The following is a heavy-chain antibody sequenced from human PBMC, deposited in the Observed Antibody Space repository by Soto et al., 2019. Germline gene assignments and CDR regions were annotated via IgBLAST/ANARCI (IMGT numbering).Heavy chain of an antibody. CDR1: GFTFSDHY. CDR3: VSNQGPRGMDV. D-gene: IGHD2-2*01. CDR2: SRNKANSYTT. J-gene: IGHJ6*02. Sequence: EVQLVESGGGLVQPGGSLRLSCAASGFTFSDHYMDWVRQAPGKGLEWVGRSRNKANSYTTQYAASVKDRFTISRADSKDLLYLLMNSLKTEDTAVYYCVSNQGPRGMDVWGQGTTVIVSS. V-gene: IGHV3-72*01.